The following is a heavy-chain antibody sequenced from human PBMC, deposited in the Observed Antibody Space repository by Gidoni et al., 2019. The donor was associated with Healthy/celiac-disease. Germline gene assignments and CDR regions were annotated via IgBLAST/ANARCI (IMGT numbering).Heavy chain of an antibody. D-gene: IGHD6-19*01. J-gene: IGHJ4*02. Sequence: EVQLVESGGGWFKPGGSRRLSCAASGLPVSSNFMSWVRQAPGKGLEWVSVIYSGGSTYYADSVKGRFTISRDNSKNTLYLQMNSLRAEDTAVYYCARTGRIAVAGALDYWGQGTLVTVSS. V-gene: IGHV3-53*01. CDR2: IYSGGST. CDR3: ARTGRIAVAGALDY. CDR1: GLPVSSNF.